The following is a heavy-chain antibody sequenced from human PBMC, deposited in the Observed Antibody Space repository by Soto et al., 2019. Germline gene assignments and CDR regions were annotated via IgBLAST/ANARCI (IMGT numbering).Heavy chain of an antibody. CDR3: ATSYGSGSAHFDS. J-gene: IGHJ4*02. D-gene: IGHD3-10*01. CDR2: IIPMLGMS. V-gene: IGHV1-69*02. CDR1: GDTFSRFT. Sequence: VQLVKSGAEVTKPGSSVTVSCTASGDTFSRFTLSWVRQAPGQGLEWMGRIIPMLGMSNSALKFQGRVTITADKSSNKVYMHLNSLRSDDTAVYYCATSYGSGSAHFDSWGQGTLVTVSS.